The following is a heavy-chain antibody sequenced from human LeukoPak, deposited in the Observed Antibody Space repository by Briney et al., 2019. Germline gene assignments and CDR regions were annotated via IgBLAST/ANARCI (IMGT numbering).Heavy chain of an antibody. CDR3: ATLSLVDY. V-gene: IGHV3-21*01. Sequence: GGSLRLSCAASGFIFSTCTMNWVRQAPGKGLEWVSSISSSSTYIYYADSVKGRFSISRDNAKNSLYLQMNRLRAEDTAVYYCATLSLVDYWGQGSLVTVSS. CDR1: GFIFSTCT. J-gene: IGHJ4*02. CDR2: ISSSSTYI.